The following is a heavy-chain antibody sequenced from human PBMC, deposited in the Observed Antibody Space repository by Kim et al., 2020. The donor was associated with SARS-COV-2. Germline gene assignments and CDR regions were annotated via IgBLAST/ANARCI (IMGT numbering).Heavy chain of an antibody. Sequence: GGSLRLSCAASGFVFMNYAMTWVRQAPGKGLEWVSGISGSGGSSYYADSVKVRFTISRDNSKDTVYLEMNSLRADDTDVYYCVKSVGEYYYDYGWDVWGQGTTVTVAS. V-gene: IGHV3-23*01. J-gene: IGHJ6*02. CDR1: GFVFMNYA. D-gene: IGHD3-10*01. CDR2: ISGSGGSS. CDR3: VKSVGEYYYDYGWDV.